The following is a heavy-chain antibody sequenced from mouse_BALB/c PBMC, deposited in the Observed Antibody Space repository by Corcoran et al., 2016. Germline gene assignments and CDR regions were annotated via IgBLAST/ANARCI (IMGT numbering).Heavy chain of an antibody. CDR1: GFNIKDTY. CDR3: ARSEDGNYEDAMDY. J-gene: IGHJ4*01. CDR2: IDPANGNT. V-gene: IGHV14-3*02. Sequence: EVQLQQSGAELVKPGASVKLSCTASGFNIKDTYMHWVKQRPEQGLEWIGRIDPANGNTKYDPKFQGKATITADTSSNTAYLQLSSLTSEDTAVYYCARSEDGNYEDAMDYWGQGTSVTVSS. D-gene: IGHD2-1*01.